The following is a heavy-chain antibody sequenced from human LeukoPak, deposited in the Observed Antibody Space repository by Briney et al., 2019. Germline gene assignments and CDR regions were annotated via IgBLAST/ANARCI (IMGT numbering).Heavy chain of an antibody. J-gene: IGHJ4*02. CDR1: RFTFSSYA. CDR2: ISYDGSNK. Sequence: PGGSLRLSCAASRFTFSSYAMSWVRQAPGKGLEWVAVISYDGSNKYYADSVKGRFTISRDNSKNTLYLQMNSLRAEDTAVYYCARDYTAMVKLDYWGQGTLVTVSS. V-gene: IGHV3-30-3*01. CDR3: ARDYTAMVKLDY. D-gene: IGHD5-18*01.